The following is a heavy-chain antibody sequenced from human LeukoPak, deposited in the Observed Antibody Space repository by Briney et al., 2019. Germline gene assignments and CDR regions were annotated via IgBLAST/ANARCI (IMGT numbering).Heavy chain of an antibody. CDR3: AKDLQEATYYYYGMDV. CDR2: ISWNSGSI. D-gene: IGHD5-12*01. Sequence: GRSLRLSCAASGFTFDDYAMHWVRQAPGKGLEWVSGISWNSGSIGYADSVKGRFTISRDNAKNSLYLQMNSLRAEDTALYYCAKDLQEATYYYYGMDVWGQGTTVTVSS. J-gene: IGHJ6*02. CDR1: GFTFDDYA. V-gene: IGHV3-9*01.